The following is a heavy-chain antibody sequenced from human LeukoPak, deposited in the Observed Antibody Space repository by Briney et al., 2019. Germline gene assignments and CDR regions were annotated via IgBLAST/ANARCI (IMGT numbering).Heavy chain of an antibody. CDR3: AQWSRYFDY. V-gene: IGHV3-7*03. D-gene: IGHD1-26*01. Sequence: PGGSLRLSCAASGFTFRRYSMSWVRQAPGKGLEWVANIKQDGSEIYYVDSVKGRFTISRDNAKNSLYLQMNSLRAEDTALYFCAQWSRYFDYWGQGTLVTVSS. CDR1: GFTFRRYS. CDR2: IKQDGSEI. J-gene: IGHJ4*02.